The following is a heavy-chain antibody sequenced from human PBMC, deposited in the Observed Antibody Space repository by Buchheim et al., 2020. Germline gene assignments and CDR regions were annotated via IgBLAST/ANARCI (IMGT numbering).Heavy chain of an antibody. J-gene: IGHJ4*02. CDR3: ARGFSAYDLYFDY. Sequence: QVQLQESGPGLVKPSETLSLTCTVSGGAISSYYWSWIRQSPGKGLEWIGYVYHDGSTSYNAALKSRVTMSVETSKNRFHLKLTSVTAADTAVYYCARGFSAYDLYFDYWGQGT. CDR1: GGAISSYY. CDR2: VYHDGST. D-gene: IGHD5-12*01. V-gene: IGHV4-59*01.